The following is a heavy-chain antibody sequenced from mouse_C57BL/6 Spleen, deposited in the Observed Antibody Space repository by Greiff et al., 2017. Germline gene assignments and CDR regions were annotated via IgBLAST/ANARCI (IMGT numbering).Heavy chain of an antibody. J-gene: IGHJ2*01. CDR3: ARDGLRQGYYFDY. CDR1: GFTFSDYG. Sequence: EVKLMESGGGLVKPGGSLKLSCAASGFTFSDYGMHWVRQAPEKGLEWVAYISSGSSTIYYADTVEGRFTISRDNAKNTLFMRMTSLRSEDTAMYYCARDGLRQGYYFDYWGQGTTLTVSS. CDR2: ISSGSSTI. V-gene: IGHV5-17*01. D-gene: IGHD2-4*01.